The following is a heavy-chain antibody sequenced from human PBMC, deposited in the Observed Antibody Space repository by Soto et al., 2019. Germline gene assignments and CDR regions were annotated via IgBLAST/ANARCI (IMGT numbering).Heavy chain of an antibody. CDR3: ARDISGSYYYYYYYCMDV. V-gene: IGHV3-30-3*01. CDR1: GFTFSSYA. D-gene: IGHD1-26*01. J-gene: IGHJ6*02. CDR2: ISYDGSNK. Sequence: GGSLRLSCAASGFTFSSYAMHWVRQAPGKGLEWVAVISYDGSNKYYADSVKGRFTISRDNSKNTLYLQMNSLRAEDTAVYYCARDISGSYYYYYYYCMDVWGQGTTVTVSS.